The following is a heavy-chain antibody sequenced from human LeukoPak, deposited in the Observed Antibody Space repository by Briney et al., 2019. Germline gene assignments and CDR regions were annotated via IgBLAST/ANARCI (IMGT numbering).Heavy chain of an antibody. D-gene: IGHD2-2*01. Sequence: GGSLRLSCAASGFTFSSYEMNWVRQAPGKRLEWISYISTTGSTILYADSVKGRFTISRDNAKNSLYLEMHSLRAEDTAIYYCARFDILLTSAAKGGVYNWFDPWGQGTLVTVSS. J-gene: IGHJ5*02. CDR3: ARFDILLTSAAKGGVYNWFDP. V-gene: IGHV3-48*03. CDR2: ISTTGSTI. CDR1: GFTFSSYE.